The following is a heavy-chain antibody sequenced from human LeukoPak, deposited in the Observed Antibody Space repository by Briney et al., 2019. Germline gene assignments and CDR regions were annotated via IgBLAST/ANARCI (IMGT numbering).Heavy chain of an antibody. D-gene: IGHD1-26*01. Sequence: GGSLRLSCAASGFTFSSYAMSWVRQAPGKGLEWVSAIGGSGGTTYYADSVKGRFTISRDNSEKTLYLQMNSLRAEDTAVYYCAKDLQWEPPGVFDCWGQGALVTVSS. CDR2: IGGSGGTT. V-gene: IGHV3-23*01. CDR3: AKDLQWEPPGVFDC. CDR1: GFTFSSYA. J-gene: IGHJ4*02.